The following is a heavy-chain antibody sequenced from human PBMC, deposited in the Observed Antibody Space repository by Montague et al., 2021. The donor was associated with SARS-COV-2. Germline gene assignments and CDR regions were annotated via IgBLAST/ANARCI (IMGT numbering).Heavy chain of an antibody. Sequence: SETLSLTCAVHGGSFSTYSWNWIRQPPAKGLEWIGEVHHGGSTNYNPSLKSRVTISADTSTNQFSLKLTSVAAADTAVYYCARLGDGVVPSPILGVGPYYSYYALDVWGKGTTVTVSS. D-gene: IGHD3-10*01. CDR3: ARLGDGVVPSPILGVGPYYSYYALDV. CDR1: GGSFSTYS. J-gene: IGHJ6*04. CDR2: VHHGGST. V-gene: IGHV4-34*01.